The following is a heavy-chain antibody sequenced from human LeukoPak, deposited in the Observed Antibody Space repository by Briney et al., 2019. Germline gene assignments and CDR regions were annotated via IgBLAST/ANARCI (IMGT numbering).Heavy chain of an antibody. CDR2: INAGNGNT. CDR1: GYTFTGYY. V-gene: IGHV1-3*01. CDR3: ANILTGYFDY. Sequence: GASVKVSCKASGYTFTGYYMDWVRQAPGQRLEWMGWINAGNGNTKYSQKFQGRVTITRDTSASTAYMELSSLRSEDTAVYYCANILTGYFDYWGQGTLVTVSS. D-gene: IGHD3-9*01. J-gene: IGHJ4*02.